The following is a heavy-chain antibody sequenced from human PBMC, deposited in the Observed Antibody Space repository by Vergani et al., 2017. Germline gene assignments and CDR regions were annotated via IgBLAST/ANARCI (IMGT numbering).Heavy chain of an antibody. CDR3: ARAGELRYFDWSSDFDY. V-gene: IGHV1-69*01. J-gene: IGHJ4*02. CDR1: GGTFSSYA. D-gene: IGHD3-9*01. CDR2: SIPIFGTA. Sequence: QVQLVQSGAEVKKPGSSVKVSCKASGGTFSSYAISWVRQAPGQGLEWMGGSIPIFGTANYAQKFQGRVTITADESTSTAYMELSSLRSEDTAVYYCARAGELRYFDWSSDFDYWGQGTLVTVSS.